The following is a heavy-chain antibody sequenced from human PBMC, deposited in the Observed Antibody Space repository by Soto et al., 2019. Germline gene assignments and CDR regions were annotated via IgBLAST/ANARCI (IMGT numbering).Heavy chain of an antibody. J-gene: IGHJ3*02. Sequence: ASVKVSCKASGYTFTSYGISWVRQAPGQGLEWMGWISAYNGNTNYAQKFQGRVTMTRDTSISTAYMELSRLRSDDTAVYYCARGGYYDSSGAFDIWGQGTMVTVSS. CDR3: ARGGYYDSSGAFDI. CDR1: GYTFTSYG. V-gene: IGHV1-18*04. CDR2: ISAYNGNT. D-gene: IGHD3-22*01.